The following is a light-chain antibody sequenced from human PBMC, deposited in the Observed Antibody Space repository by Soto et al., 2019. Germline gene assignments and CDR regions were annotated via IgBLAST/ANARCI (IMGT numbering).Light chain of an antibody. Sequence: PQSADTLCLPAAERATLSCRASKRVSSNHLVWYQHKPGQAPRLLISGASYSAAGVPDRFSGRGSGTEFTLTISSLQPEDFPVYHWQQYDNWPLTFGGGSKVYIK. CDR3: QQYDNWPLT. V-gene: IGKV3D-15*01. CDR1: KRVSSNH. CDR2: GAS. J-gene: IGKJ4*01.